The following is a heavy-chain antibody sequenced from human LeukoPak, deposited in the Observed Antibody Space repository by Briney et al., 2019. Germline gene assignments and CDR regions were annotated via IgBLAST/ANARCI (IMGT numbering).Heavy chain of an antibody. CDR3: ARHRNYYDSSGYYYYYYMDV. D-gene: IGHD3-22*01. CDR1: GGPIGSYY. CDR2: IYTSGST. J-gene: IGHJ6*03. V-gene: IGHV4-4*09. Sequence: SETLSLTCTVSGGPIGSYYWSWIRQPPGKGLEWIGYIYTSGSTNYNPSLKSRVTIPVDTSKNQFSLKLSSVTAADTAVYYCARHRNYYDSSGYYYYYYMDVWGKGTTVTVSS.